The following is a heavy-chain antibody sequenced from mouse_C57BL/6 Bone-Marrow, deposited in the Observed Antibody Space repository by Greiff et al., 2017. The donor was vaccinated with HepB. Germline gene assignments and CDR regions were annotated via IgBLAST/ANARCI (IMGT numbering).Heavy chain of an antibody. CDR2: IWSGGST. J-gene: IGHJ3*01. CDR3: ARSSCYCGSRGFAY. Sequence: QVQLQQSGPGLVQPSQCLSFSCTASGFSLTSYGVHWVRQSPGKGLEWLGVIWSGGSTDYNAAFISRMSTSKDNSKSQVFYKMNSLQADDTAIYYCARSSCYCGSRGFAYWGQGTLVTVSA. V-gene: IGHV2-2*01. D-gene: IGHD1-1*01. CDR1: GFSLTSYG.